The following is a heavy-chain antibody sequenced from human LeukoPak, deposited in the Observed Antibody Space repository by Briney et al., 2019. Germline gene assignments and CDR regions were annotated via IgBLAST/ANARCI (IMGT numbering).Heavy chain of an antibody. CDR2: ISSSSSTI. V-gene: IGHV3-48*01. CDR3: ARDVAPGIAAAGTDYYYYYMDV. D-gene: IGHD6-13*01. J-gene: IGHJ6*03. CDR1: GFTFSSYS. Sequence: PGGSLRLSCAASGFTFSSYSMNWVRQAPGKGLEWVSYISSSSSTICYADSVKGRFTISRDNAKNSLYLQMNSLRAEDTAVYYCARDVAPGIAAAGTDYYYYYMDVWGKGTTVTVSS.